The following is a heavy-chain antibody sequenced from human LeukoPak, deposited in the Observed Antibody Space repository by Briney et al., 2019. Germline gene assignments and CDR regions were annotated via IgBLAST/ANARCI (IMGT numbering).Heavy chain of an antibody. CDR3: ARALTMTDAFDI. J-gene: IGHJ3*02. D-gene: IGHD3-22*01. CDR2: IHTSGTT. Sequence: ASETLSLTCTASGGSISRGSYYWSWIRQPAGKGLEWIGRIHTSGTTNYNPSLKSHVTISVDTSKNQFSLKLSSVAAADTTVYYCARALTMTDAFDIWGQGTMVTVSS. CDR1: GGSISRGSYY. V-gene: IGHV4-61*02.